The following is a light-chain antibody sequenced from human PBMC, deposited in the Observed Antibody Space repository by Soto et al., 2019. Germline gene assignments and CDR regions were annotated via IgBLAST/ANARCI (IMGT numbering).Light chain of an antibody. CDR1: SSDVGGYNY. V-gene: IGLV2-14*01. J-gene: IGLJ3*02. CDR2: EVS. CDR3: SSYTSSSTLV. Sequence: QSALTQPASVSVSPGQSITVSCTGTSSDVGGYNYVSWYQQHPGKAPKLMIYEVSNRPSGVSNRFSGSKFGNTVFLTISGRQDEDEADYYCSSYTSSSTLVFGGGTKVTVL.